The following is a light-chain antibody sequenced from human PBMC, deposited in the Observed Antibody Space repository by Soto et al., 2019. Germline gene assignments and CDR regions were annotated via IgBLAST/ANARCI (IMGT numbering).Light chain of an antibody. CDR1: QSVSNN. Sequence: ILMTQSPATLSVSPGERATLSCRASQSVSNNLAWYQQKPGQAPRLLIYDASTRATGIPARFSGSGSGTEVTLTVSGLQSEDFADYYCQQYNNWPPWTFGQGTKVEI. CDR2: DAS. V-gene: IGKV3-15*01. CDR3: QQYNNWPPWT. J-gene: IGKJ1*01.